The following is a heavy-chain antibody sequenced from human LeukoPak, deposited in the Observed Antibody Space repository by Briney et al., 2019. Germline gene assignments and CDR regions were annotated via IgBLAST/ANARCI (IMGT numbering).Heavy chain of an antibody. Sequence: GGTLRLSCAASGFTFSSYGMSWVRQAPGKGLEWVSAISGSGGSTYYADSVKGRFTISRDNSKNTLYLQMNSLRAEDTAVYYCAKDSKQRYYDSSGYPTPGFMDVWGKGTTVTISS. V-gene: IGHV3-23*01. D-gene: IGHD3-22*01. CDR1: GFTFSSYG. J-gene: IGHJ6*03. CDR3: AKDSKQRYYDSSGYPTPGFMDV. CDR2: ISGSGGST.